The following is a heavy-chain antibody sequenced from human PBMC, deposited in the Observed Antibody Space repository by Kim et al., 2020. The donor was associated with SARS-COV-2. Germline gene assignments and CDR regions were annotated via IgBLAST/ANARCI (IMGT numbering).Heavy chain of an antibody. Sequence: GESLKISCKGSGYSFTSYWIGWVRQMPGKGLEWMGIIYPGDSDTRYSPSFQGQVTISADKSISTAYLQWSSLKASDTAMYYCARHIVVGTVEWAEPMWIDYWGQGTLVTVSS. D-gene: IGHD2-15*01. V-gene: IGHV5-51*01. J-gene: IGHJ4*02. CDR3: ARHIVVGTVEWAEPMWIDY. CDR2: IYPGDSDT. CDR1: GYSFTSYW.